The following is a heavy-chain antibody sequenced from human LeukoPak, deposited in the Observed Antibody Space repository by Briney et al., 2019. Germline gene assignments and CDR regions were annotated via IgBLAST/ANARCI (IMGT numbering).Heavy chain of an antibody. J-gene: IGHJ4*02. Sequence: SVKVSCKASGGAFSSYAISWVRQAPGQGLEWMGRIIPILGIANYAQKFQGRLTMTRDTSTSTVYMELSSLRSEDTAVYYCARGYYYDSSGYYLPDYWGQGTLVTVSS. CDR1: GGAFSSYA. D-gene: IGHD3-22*01. CDR3: ARGYYYDSSGYYLPDY. V-gene: IGHV1-69*04. CDR2: IIPILGIA.